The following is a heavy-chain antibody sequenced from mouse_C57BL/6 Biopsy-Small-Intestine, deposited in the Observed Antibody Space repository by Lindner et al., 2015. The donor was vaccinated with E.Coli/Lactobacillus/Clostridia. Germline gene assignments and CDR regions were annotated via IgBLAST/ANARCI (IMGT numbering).Heavy chain of an antibody. J-gene: IGHJ1*03. CDR2: INPGSGGT. V-gene: IGHV1-54*01. Sequence: VQLQESGAELVRPGTSVKVSCKASGYAFTNYLIEWVKQRPGQGLEWIGVINPGSGGTNYNEKFKGKATLTADKSSSTAYMQLSSLTSEDSAVYFCARRTVVAHWYFDVWGTGTTVTVSS. CDR1: GYAFTNYL. D-gene: IGHD1-1*01. CDR3: ARRTVVAHWYFDV.